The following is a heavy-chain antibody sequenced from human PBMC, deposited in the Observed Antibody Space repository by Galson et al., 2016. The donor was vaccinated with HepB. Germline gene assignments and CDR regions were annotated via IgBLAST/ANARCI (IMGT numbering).Heavy chain of an antibody. V-gene: IGHV4-4*02. Sequence: LSLTCAVSGGSISSSEWWSWVRQPPGKGLEWIGEMYQSGSSDYNPSLKSRATISVDKSKNHFSLKVTSVTAADTAVYYCARAVAVAGHFDYWGQGTLATVSS. CDR1: GGSISSSEW. D-gene: IGHD6-19*01. CDR3: ARAVAVAGHFDY. J-gene: IGHJ4*02. CDR2: MYQSGSS.